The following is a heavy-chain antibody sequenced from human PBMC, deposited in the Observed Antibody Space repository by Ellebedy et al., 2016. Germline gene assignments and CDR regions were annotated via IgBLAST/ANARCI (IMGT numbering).Heavy chain of an antibody. Sequence: SETLSLTCNVSGGSVSSDYWNWIRRPPGKGLEWIGYVFHTGTTNYNPSLKGRVTMSVDTSKSQFSLRLTSVTAADTAVYYCANVGGSGIYYNGFWGQGTLVTVSS. CDR1: GGSVSSDY. CDR3: ANVGGSGIYYNGF. CDR2: VFHTGTT. V-gene: IGHV4-59*02. J-gene: IGHJ4*02. D-gene: IGHD3-10*01.